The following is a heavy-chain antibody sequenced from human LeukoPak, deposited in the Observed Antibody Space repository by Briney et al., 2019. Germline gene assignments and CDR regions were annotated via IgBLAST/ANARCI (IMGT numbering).Heavy chain of an antibody. J-gene: IGHJ6*02. CDR3: ARVGGQYSSSWQPSYYYYYGMDV. V-gene: IGHV3-7*03. Sequence: PGGSLRLSCAASGFTFSSYWMSWVRQAPGEGLEWVANIKQDGSEKYYVDSVKGRFTISRDNAKNSLYLQMNSLRAEDTAVYYCARVGGQYSSSWQPSYYYYYGMDVWGQGTTVTVSS. D-gene: IGHD6-6*01. CDR2: IKQDGSEK. CDR1: GFTFSSYW.